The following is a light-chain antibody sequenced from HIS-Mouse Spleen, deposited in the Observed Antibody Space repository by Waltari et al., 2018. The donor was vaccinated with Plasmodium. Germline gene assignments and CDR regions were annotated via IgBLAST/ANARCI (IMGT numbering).Light chain of an antibody. CDR1: NIESKS. CDR2: DDS. CDR3: QVWDSSSDHPV. V-gene: IGLV3-21*02. Sequence: SYVLTQPPSVSVAPGQTARITCGGNNIESKSVHWYQQKPGQAPVLVVYDDSDRPSGIPARFSGSNSGNTATLTISRVEAGDEADYYCQVWDSSSDHPVFGGGTKLTVL. J-gene: IGLJ2*01.